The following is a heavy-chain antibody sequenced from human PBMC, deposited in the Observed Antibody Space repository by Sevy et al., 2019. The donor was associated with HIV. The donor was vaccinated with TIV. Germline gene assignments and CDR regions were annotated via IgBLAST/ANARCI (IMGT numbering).Heavy chain of an antibody. V-gene: IGHV3-30*02. Sequence: GGSLRLSCAASGFTLSDSGVHWVRQAPGKGLEWVAFIQVDGREKFYTDSVKGRFTISRDSSKNTVYLQMNSLRGEDTAVYYCAKRPTAAWGPGTLVTVSS. J-gene: IGHJ5*02. CDR3: AKRPTAA. CDR1: GFTLSDSG. CDR2: IQVDGREK.